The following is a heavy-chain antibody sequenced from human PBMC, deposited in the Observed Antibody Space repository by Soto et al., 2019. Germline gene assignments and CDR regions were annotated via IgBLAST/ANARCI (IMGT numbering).Heavy chain of an antibody. J-gene: IGHJ5*02. CDR3: PQKSGGTSYRWYLDP. CDR1: GFSLSTSGAG. CDR2: ISWKDEK. V-gene: IGHV2-5*01. Sequence: QITLKESGPTLVKPTQTLTVTCTFSGFSLSTSGAGVGWIRQSPGKAPEWLALISWKDEKRYNPGLKSRLTTPKEPPKTQVFLTWTDWDPLDTATFSWPQKSGGTSYRWYLDPGGKGTRFT. D-gene: IGHD1-1*01.